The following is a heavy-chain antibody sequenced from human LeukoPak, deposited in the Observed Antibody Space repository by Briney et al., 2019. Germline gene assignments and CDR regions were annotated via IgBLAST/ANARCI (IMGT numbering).Heavy chain of an antibody. CDR2: ISSSGSTI. D-gene: IGHD2-15*01. J-gene: IGHJ4*02. CDR1: GFTFSTYE. Sequence: GGSLRLSCAASGFTFSTYEMNWVRQAPGKGLEWVSYISSSGSTIHYADSVKGRFTISRDNAKNSLYLQMNSLRAEDTAVYYCAREAPAIDYWGQGTLVTVSS. CDR3: AREAPAIDY. V-gene: IGHV3-48*03.